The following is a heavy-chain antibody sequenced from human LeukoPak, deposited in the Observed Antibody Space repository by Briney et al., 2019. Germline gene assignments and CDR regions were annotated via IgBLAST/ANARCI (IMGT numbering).Heavy chain of an antibody. CDR3: TRDGAFDI. CDR2: INPKSGDT. J-gene: IGHJ3*02. Sequence: GASVKVSCKASGGTFSSYAISWVRQAPGQGLEWMGWINPKSGDTHSAQKFQGRVTMTRDTSISTAYMELSRLTSDDTALYYCTRDGAFDIWGQGTMVTVSS. V-gene: IGHV1-2*02. CDR1: GGTFSSYA.